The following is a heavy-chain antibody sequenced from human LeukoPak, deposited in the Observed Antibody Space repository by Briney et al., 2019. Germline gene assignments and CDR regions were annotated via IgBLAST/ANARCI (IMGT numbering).Heavy chain of an antibody. J-gene: IGHJ6*03. D-gene: IGHD3-16*02. CDR1: GFSFSRYA. Sequence: GGSLRLSCAASGFSFSRYAMIWVRQAPGRGLEGVSVFSGSGGTTYYADPVKGRFTISRDNSKNPVSLQMNSLRAEDTVAYSDTDGYRGASPKCLGYYYFDTDIWGNGTTVTVSS. CDR2: FSGSGGTT. V-gene: IGHV3-23*01. CDR3: TDGYRGASPKCLGYYYFDTDI.